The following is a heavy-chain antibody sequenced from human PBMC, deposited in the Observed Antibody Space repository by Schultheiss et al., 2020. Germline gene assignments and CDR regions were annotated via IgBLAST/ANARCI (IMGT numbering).Heavy chain of an antibody. V-gene: IGHV4-59*01. CDR2: IYYSGST. J-gene: IGHJ5*02. D-gene: IGHD6-19*01. CDR3: ARAGYSSGWYWFDWFDP. Sequence: SQSLSLTCTLSGGSISSYYWSWIRQPPGKGLEWIGYIYYSGSTNYNPSLKSRVTISVDTSKNQFSLKLSSVTAADTAVYYCARAGYSSGWYWFDWFDPWGQGTLVTVSS. CDR1: GGSISSYY.